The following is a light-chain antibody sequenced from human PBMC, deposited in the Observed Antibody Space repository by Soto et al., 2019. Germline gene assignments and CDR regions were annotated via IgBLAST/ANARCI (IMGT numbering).Light chain of an antibody. CDR2: DAS. CDR3: QQRNNWPPSIT. V-gene: IGKV3-11*01. Sequence: EIVLTQSPATLSLSPGERATLSCRASQSLSSHLAWYQQRPGQAPRLLIYDASSRATGIPARFSGSGSGTDFTLTISSLEPEDFAVYYCQQRNNWPPSITFGQGTRLEIK. J-gene: IGKJ5*01. CDR1: QSLSSH.